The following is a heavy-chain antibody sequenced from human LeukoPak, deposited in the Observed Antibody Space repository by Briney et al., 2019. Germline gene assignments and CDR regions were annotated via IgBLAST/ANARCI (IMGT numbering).Heavy chain of an antibody. V-gene: IGHV1-8*03. J-gene: IGHJ5*02. CDR3: AREYCSSTSCYLNWFDP. Sequence: GASVKVSCKASGYTFTSYDINWVRQATGQGLEWMGWMNPNSGNTGYAQKFQGRVTITRNTSISTAYMELSSLRSEDTAVYYCAREYCSSTSCYLNWFDPWGQGTLVTVSS. D-gene: IGHD2-2*01. CDR1: GYTFTSYD. CDR2: MNPNSGNT.